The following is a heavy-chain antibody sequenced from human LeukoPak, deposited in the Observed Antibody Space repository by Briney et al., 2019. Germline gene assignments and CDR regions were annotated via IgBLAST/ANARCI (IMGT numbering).Heavy chain of an antibody. V-gene: IGHV4-34*01. J-gene: IGHJ6*02. CDR1: GGSFSGYY. CDR3: ARGPLSLYYYYYGMDV. CDR2: INHSGST. Sequence: PSETLSLTCAVYGGSFSGYYWSWIRQPPGKGLEWIGEINHSGSTNYNPSLKSRVTISVGTSKNQFSLKLSSVTAADTAVYYCARGPLSLYYYYYGMDVWGQGTTVTVSS.